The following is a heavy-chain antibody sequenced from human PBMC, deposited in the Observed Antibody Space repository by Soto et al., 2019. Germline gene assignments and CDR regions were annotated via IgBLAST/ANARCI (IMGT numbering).Heavy chain of an antibody. CDR2: ISSSSSHI. CDR1: GFTFSSYS. V-gene: IGHV3-21*01. CDR3: AREANYPDWFDP. J-gene: IGHJ5*02. Sequence: EVQLLESGGGLVKPGGSLRLACAASGFTFSSYSMNWFRQAPGKGLEWVSSISSSSSHIYYADSVKGRFTISRDNAKNSLYLQMNSLRAEDTAVYYCAREANYPDWFDPWGPGTLVTVSS. D-gene: IGHD1-7*01.